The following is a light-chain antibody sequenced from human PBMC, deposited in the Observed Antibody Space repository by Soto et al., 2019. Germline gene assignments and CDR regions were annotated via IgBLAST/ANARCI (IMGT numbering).Light chain of an antibody. Sequence: QSALAPPASVSGSPGQSTTISCTGTTSDIAGYNYVSWYQQHPGKAPKLLIYEVTSRASGVSHRFSGSKSGNTASLTISGLQAEDEAEYYCNSYTSAISDVDGTGTKVTVL. J-gene: IGLJ1*01. V-gene: IGLV2-14*01. CDR3: NSYTSAISDV. CDR1: TSDIAGYNY. CDR2: EVT.